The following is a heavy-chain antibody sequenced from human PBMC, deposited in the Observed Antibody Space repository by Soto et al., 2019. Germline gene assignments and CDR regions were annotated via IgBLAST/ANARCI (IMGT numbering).Heavy chain of an antibody. CDR2: IYYSGSI. J-gene: IGHJ6*02. Sequence: QLQLQESGPGLVKPSEPLSLTCTVSGGSISSSGYYWGWIRQPPGKGLEWIGGIYYSGSIYQNPSLQSRVTISADTSKDQFSLKLSSVTAADTAVYYCMRRGWARMGRGALIWGQGTTVIVSS. V-gene: IGHV4-39*01. CDR3: MRRGWARMGRGALI. CDR1: GGSISSSGYY. D-gene: IGHD3-10*01.